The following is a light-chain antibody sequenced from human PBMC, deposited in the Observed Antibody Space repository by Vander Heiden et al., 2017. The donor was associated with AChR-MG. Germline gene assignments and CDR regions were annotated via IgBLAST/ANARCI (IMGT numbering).Light chain of an antibody. V-gene: IGKV3-20*01. J-gene: IGKJ4*01. Sequence: TQCPGTLSLSPGESATLSCKTGQNVGIRLAWYQVKPGQAPRLLIYDSSNRATGIADRFSGSGSGTDFTLTISRVEPEDFAVYYCQQYGDAFGGGTRVEIK. CDR2: DSS. CDR3: QQYGDA. CDR1: QNVGIR.